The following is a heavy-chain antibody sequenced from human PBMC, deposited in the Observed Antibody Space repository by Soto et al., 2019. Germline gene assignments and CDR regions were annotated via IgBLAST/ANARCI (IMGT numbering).Heavy chain of an antibody. J-gene: IGHJ3*02. CDR1: GDSITSGVHY. CDR2: IFYSGPT. CDR3: ARRYSSAFDI. D-gene: IGHD6-13*01. V-gene: IGHV4-31*03. Sequence: SETLSLTCTVSGDSITSGVHYWSWIRQLPGKGLEWIGYIFYSGPTYYNPSLKSRVTISVDTSKNQFSLKLNSVTAADTAVYYCARRYSSAFDIWGQGTMVTVSS.